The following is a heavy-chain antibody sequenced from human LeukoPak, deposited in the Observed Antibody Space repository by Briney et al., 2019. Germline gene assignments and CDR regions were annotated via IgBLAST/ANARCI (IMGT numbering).Heavy chain of an antibody. CDR2: ISPRGGTT. CDR3: AKDDDWGRYKH. CDR1: GVTFSSDG. D-gene: IGHD3-16*01. J-gene: IGHJ1*01. V-gene: IGHV3-23*01. Sequence: PGGSLRLSCAASGVTFSSDGMNWVRQAPGKGLEWVSGISPRGGTTYYTHSVKVGFTLSTHNTNNTQSLQANSPRAEDTAVYYRAKDDDWGRYKHWGQGTLVTVSS.